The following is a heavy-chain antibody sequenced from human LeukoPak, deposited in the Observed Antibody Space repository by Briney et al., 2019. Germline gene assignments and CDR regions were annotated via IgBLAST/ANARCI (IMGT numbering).Heavy chain of an antibody. V-gene: IGHV1-2*02. D-gene: IGHD3-9*01. CDR3: ARDQGVDYDILTGYYNNWFDP. Sequence: ASVKVSCKASGYTFTCYYMHWVRQAPGQGLEWMGWINPNSGGTNYAQKFQGRVTMTRDTSISTAYMELSRLRSDDTAVYYCARDQGVDYDILTGYYNNWFDPWGQGTLVTVAS. J-gene: IGHJ5*02. CDR1: GYTFTCYY. CDR2: INPNSGGT.